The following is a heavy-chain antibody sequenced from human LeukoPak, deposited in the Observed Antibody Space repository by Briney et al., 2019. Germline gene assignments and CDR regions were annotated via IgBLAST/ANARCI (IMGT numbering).Heavy chain of an antibody. V-gene: IGHV3-48*01. J-gene: IGHJ4*02. CDR2: ISSSSSTI. D-gene: IGHD6-13*01. CDR1: GFTFSSYS. CDR3: ASTTGYSSSWFYFDY. Sequence: GGSLRLSCAASGFTFSSYSMNWVRQAPGKGLEWVSYISSSSSTIYYADSVKGRFTTSRDNAKNSVYLQMNSLRAEDTAVYYCASTTGYSSSWFYFDYWGQGTLVTVSS.